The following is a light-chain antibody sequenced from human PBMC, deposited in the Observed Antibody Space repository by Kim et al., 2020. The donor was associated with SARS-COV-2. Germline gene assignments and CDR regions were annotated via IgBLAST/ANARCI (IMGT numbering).Light chain of an antibody. Sequence: QSALTQPPSVSAAPGQKVTISCSGSGSNIGNNYVSWYQQLPGTAPKLLIYDNNERPSGIPDRFSGSKSGTSATLGITGLQTEDEADYYCGAWDSSLDALVFGGGTQLTVL. CDR3: GAWDSSLDALV. J-gene: IGLJ2*01. CDR2: DNN. CDR1: GSNIGNNY. V-gene: IGLV1-51*01.